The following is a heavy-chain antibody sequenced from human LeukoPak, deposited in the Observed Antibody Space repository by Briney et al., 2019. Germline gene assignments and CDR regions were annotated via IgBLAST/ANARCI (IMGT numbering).Heavy chain of an antibody. CDR3: ARAGDFDWLWA. Sequence: GGSLRLSCAASGFTFSRYWMSWVRQAPGKGLEWLANIKEDGSEKYYVDSVKGRFTISRDNAKNSLSLQMKSLRAEDTAVYYCARAGDFDWLWAWGQGTLVTVSS. CDR2: IKEDGSEK. V-gene: IGHV3-7*04. J-gene: IGHJ5*02. D-gene: IGHD3-9*01. CDR1: GFTFSRYW.